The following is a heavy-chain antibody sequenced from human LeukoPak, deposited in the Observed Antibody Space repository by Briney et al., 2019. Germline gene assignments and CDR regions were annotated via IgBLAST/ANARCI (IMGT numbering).Heavy chain of an antibody. D-gene: IGHD3-10*01. Sequence: SETLSLPCTLSGRPISKYYRNWIRQPPGKGLEWIGYIFYRGTTTYNPSIKSRVTISIDTSKNQSSLRLSSMTATDTAVYYCARQELLYGSGSYPIDFWGQGTVVTVSA. CDR2: IFYRGTT. V-gene: IGHV4-59*08. J-gene: IGHJ4*02. CDR3: ARQELLYGSGSYPIDF. CDR1: GRPISKYY.